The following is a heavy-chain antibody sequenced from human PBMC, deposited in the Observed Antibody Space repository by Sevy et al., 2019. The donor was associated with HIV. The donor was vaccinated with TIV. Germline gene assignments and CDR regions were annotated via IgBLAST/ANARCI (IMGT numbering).Heavy chain of an antibody. CDR2: IYVDGRTA. CDR1: GFTFSSYW. J-gene: IGHJ4*02. V-gene: IGHV3-74*01. CDR3: GRVPVAAAGTGIDY. D-gene: IGHD6-13*01. Sequence: GGSLRLSCAASGFTFSSYWMHWVRQAPGKGLVWLSRIYVDGRTASYADSVKGRFAISRDNAKNTLYLQMNSLRDEDTAGYYCGRVPVAAAGTGIDYWGQGTLVTVSS.